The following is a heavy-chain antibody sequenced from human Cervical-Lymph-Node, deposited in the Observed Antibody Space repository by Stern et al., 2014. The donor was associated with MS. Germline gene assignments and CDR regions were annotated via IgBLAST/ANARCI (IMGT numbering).Heavy chain of an antibody. V-gene: IGHV3-30*04. CDR3: AKGGSGSYLD. D-gene: IGHD1-26*01. J-gene: IGHJ4*02. CDR1: GFVFRRYA. CDR2: NSYDGRDK. Sequence: VPLLESGRGVVQPGRSLRLSCAASGFVFRRYALHWVRQAPATGLAWVALNSYDGRDKYYTDSVKGRFTVSRDNSNNTVDLEMNSLRLEDTAVYYCAKGGSGSYLDWGQGSLVTVSS.